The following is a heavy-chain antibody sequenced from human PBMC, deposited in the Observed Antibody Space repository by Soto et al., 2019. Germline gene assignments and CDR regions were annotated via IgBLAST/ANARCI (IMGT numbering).Heavy chain of an antibody. D-gene: IGHD1-26*01. CDR3: ARHEWDKRATYYYYGMDV. CDR2: IYPGDSDT. J-gene: IGHJ6*02. CDR1: GYSFTSYL. Sequence: GESLKISCKGSGYSFTSYLIGWVRQMAGKGLEWMGIIYPGDSDTRYSPSFQGQVNISADKSISTAYLQWSSLKASDTAMYYCARHEWDKRATYYYYGMDVWGQGTTVTVSS. V-gene: IGHV5-51*01.